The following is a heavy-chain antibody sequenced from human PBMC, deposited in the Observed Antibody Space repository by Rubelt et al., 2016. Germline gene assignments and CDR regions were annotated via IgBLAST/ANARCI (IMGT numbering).Heavy chain of an antibody. CDR1: GGSISSGGYY. D-gene: IGHD2-2*01. CDR2: IYYSGST. J-gene: IGHJ5*02. CDR3: ARVKPRCSSTSCLINWFDP. Sequence: QVQLQESGPGLVKPSQTLSLTCTVSGGSISSGGYYWSWIRQHPGKGLEWIGYIYYSGSTYYNPSLKSRVTLSVDTSKNQFSLKLSSVTAADTAVYYGARVKPRCSSTSCLINWFDPWGQGTLVTVSS. V-gene: IGHV4-31*03.